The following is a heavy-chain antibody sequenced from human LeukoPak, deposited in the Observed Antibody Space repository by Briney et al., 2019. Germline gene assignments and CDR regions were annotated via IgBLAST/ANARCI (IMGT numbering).Heavy chain of an antibody. CDR2: ISSSSSYI. D-gene: IGHD4-17*01. Sequence: MSGGSLRLSCAASGFTFSSYSMNWVRQAPGKGLEWVSSISSSSSYIYYADSVKGRFTISRDNAKNSLYLQMNTLRAEDTAVYYCARDRTTVTTFDYWGQGTLVTVSS. V-gene: IGHV3-21*01. CDR1: GFTFSSYS. J-gene: IGHJ4*02. CDR3: ARDRTTVTTFDY.